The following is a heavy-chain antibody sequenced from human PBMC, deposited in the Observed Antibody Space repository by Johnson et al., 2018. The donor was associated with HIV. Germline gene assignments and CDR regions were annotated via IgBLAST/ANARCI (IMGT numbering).Heavy chain of an antibody. J-gene: IGHJ3*02. CDR1: GFTFSSYA. Sequence: QVQLVESGGGVVEPGRSLRLACAASGFTFSSYAMHWVRQAPGKGPAWVASITYDGRNEYYADSVKGRFTISRDNSKNTLYLQMNSLRAGDTAVYYCARSYCSGGSCYLGAFDIWGQGTMVTVSS. CDR2: ITYDGRNE. CDR3: ARSYCSGGSCYLGAFDI. D-gene: IGHD2-15*01. V-gene: IGHV3-30*04.